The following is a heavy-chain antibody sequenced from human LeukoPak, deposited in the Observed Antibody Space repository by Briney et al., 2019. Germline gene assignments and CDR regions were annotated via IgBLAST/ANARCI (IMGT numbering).Heavy chain of an antibody. CDR1: GGSISSGSHY. V-gene: IGHV4-61*02. Sequence: SETLSLTCTVSGGSISSGSHYWSWIRQPAGKGLEWIGRIYTSGSTNYNPSLKSRVTISVDTSKNQFSLKLSSVTAADTAVYYCAHGGHHPWDLFQQWGQGTLVTVSS. CDR3: AHGGHHPWDLFQQ. CDR2: IYTSGST. J-gene: IGHJ1*01. D-gene: IGHD1-26*01.